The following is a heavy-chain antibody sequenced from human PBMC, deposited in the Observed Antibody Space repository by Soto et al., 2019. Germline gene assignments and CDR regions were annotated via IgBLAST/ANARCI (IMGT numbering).Heavy chain of an antibody. Sequence: ASVKVSCKASGYTFTGYPIHWVRQAPGQRLEWMGWINAGNGNTKYSQELQGRVTITRDTSATTVYLELSSLRSEDTAMYYCAREILGALWYWGQGSLVIVSS. J-gene: IGHJ4*02. CDR2: INAGNGNT. V-gene: IGHV1-3*01. CDR1: GYTFTGYP. CDR3: AREILGALWY. D-gene: IGHD2-21*01.